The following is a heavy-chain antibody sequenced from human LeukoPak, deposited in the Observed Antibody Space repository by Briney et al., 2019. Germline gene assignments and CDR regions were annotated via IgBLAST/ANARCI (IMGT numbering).Heavy chain of an antibody. CDR2: INSDGSST. D-gene: IGHD3-9*01. J-gene: IGHJ4*02. CDR1: GFTFSSYS. V-gene: IGHV3-74*01. CDR3: ARGGALRYFDWLDY. Sequence: GGSLRLSCAASGFTFSSYSMNWVRQAPGKGLVWVSRINSDGSSTSYADSVKGRFTISRDNAKNTLYLQMNSLRAEDTAVYYCARGGALRYFDWLDYWGQGTLVTVSS.